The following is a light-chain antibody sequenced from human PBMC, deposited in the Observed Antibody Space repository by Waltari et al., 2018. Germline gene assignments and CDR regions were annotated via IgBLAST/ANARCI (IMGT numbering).Light chain of an antibody. CDR3: CSYAGSYILV. CDR2: DVT. V-gene: IGLV2-11*01. Sequence: QSALTQPRLVSGSPGQSVTISCTGTCSDVGYYTYVSWYQQRPGKAPRLILYDVTKRPSGVPDRFSGSKSGNTASLTISGLQAEDEADFYCCSYAGSYILVFGGGTKLTVL. CDR1: CSDVGYYTY. J-gene: IGLJ2*01.